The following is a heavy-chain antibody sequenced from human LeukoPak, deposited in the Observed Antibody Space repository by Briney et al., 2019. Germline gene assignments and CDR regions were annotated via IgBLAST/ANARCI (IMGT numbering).Heavy chain of an antibody. Sequence: ASVKLSCTASGYTFTSYYIHWVRQAPGQGLEWMGIINPGGGSTSYAQKFQGRVTMTRDTSTSTVYMELRSLRSEDTAVYYCARGGDGYITIGYWGQGTLVTVSS. V-gene: IGHV1-46*01. CDR3: ARGGDGYITIGY. D-gene: IGHD5-24*01. J-gene: IGHJ4*02. CDR2: INPGGGST. CDR1: GYTFTSYY.